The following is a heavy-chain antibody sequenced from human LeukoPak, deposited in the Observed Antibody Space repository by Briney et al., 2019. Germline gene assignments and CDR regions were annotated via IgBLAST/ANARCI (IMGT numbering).Heavy chain of an antibody. CDR1: GFTFSGYG. V-gene: IGHV3-23*01. CDR2: ISGSGGST. D-gene: IGHD6-13*01. Sequence: GGSLRLSCAASGFTFSGYGMSWVRQAPGKGLEWVSGISGSGGSTYYADSVKGRFTISRDNSKNTLYLQMNSLRAEDTAVYYCATSRHSSSWLFSFDYWGQGTLVTVSS. CDR3: ATSRHSSSWLFSFDY. J-gene: IGHJ4*02.